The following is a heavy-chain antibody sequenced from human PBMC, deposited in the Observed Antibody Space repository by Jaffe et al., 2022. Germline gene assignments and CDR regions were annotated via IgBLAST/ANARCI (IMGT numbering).Heavy chain of an antibody. V-gene: IGHV4-59*01. CDR2: IYYSGST. J-gene: IGHJ3*02. CDR3: ASLYDFWSGSDAFDI. CDR1: GGSISSYY. D-gene: IGHD3-3*01. Sequence: QVQLQESGPGLVKPSETLSLTCTVSGGSISSYYWSWIRQPPGKGLEWIGYIYYSGSTNYNPSLKSRVTISVDTSKNQFSLKLSSVTAADTAVYYCASLYDFWSGSDAFDIWGQGTMVTVSS.